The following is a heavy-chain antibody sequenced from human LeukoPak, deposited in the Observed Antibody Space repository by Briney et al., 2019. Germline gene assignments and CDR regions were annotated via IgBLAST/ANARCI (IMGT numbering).Heavy chain of an antibody. J-gene: IGHJ4*02. CDR2: VTSKGGST. CDR1: GFTFSTYA. CDR3: CFQRGRVVY. V-gene: IGHV3-64D*06. Sequence: GGSLRLSCSASGFTFSTYAMHWVRQAPGKGLEYVSDVTSKGGSTYYADSVKGRFTISRDNTKNTLYLQMSSLRGVDTCFYYCCFQRGRVVYWGRGTLVTVSS. D-gene: IGHD3-10*01.